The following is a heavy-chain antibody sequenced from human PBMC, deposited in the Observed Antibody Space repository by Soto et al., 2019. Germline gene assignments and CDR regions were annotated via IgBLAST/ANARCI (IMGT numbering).Heavy chain of an antibody. CDR3: AKDLYGDYFHGMDV. D-gene: IGHD4-17*01. J-gene: IGHJ6*02. CDR1: GFTFSSYA. CDR2: ISGSGGST. V-gene: IGHV3-23*01. Sequence: PGGSLRLSCAASGFTFSSYAMSWVRQAPGKGLEWVSAISGSGGSTYYADSVKGRFTISRDNSKNTLYLQMNSLRAEDTAVYYCAKDLYGDYFHGMDVWGQGTTVTVSS.